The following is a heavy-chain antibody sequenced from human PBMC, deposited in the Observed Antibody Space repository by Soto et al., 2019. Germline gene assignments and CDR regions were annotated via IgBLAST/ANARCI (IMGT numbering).Heavy chain of an antibody. D-gene: IGHD2-21*02. Sequence: EVQLVESGGGLVKPGESLRLSCAASGFTFRTYSMNWVRQAPGKGLEWVSLISSSSSYIYYADSLKGRCTISRDNAKNSLYLEMNNLRAEDTAVYYCARFVSATAINDHWGQGTLVTVSS. CDR1: GFTFRTYS. J-gene: IGHJ4*02. V-gene: IGHV3-21*01. CDR2: ISSSSSYI. CDR3: ARFVSATAINDH.